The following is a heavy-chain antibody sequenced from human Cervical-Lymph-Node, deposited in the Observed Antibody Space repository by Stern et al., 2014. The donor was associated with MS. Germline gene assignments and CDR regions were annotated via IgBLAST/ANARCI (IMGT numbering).Heavy chain of an antibody. D-gene: IGHD5-12*01. J-gene: IGHJ3*02. V-gene: IGHV3-11*01. Sequence: VQLEESGGGLVKPGGSLRLSCAASGFTFSDSYMTWIRQAPGQGLEWLSKISSSGGPIDYAYSVKGRFTISRDDARNSLFLQMNSLRAEDTAVYYCARGWEPRQDGESGYDYDAFDIWGQGTMVTVS. CDR1: GFTFSDSY. CDR3: ARGWEPRQDGESGYDYDAFDI. CDR2: ISSSGGPI.